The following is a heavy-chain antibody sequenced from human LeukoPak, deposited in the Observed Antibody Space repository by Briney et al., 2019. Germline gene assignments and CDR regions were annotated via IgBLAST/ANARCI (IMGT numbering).Heavy chain of an antibody. CDR3: ARDRSVVVAGRGVLDF. V-gene: IGHV4-61*02. CDR1: GDSITSGRYF. J-gene: IGHJ4*02. Sequence: SETLSLTCVVSGDSITSGRYFWSWIRQPAGKGLEWIGRVYTSGSTNYNPSLGSRITISLDTSKNQFSLKLNSVTAADTAVYYCARDRSVVVAGRGVLDFWGQGILVTVSS. D-gene: IGHD6-19*01. CDR2: VYTSGST.